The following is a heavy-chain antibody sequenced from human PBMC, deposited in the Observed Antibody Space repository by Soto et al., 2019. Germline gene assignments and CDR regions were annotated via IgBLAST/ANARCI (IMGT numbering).Heavy chain of an antibody. CDR2: ISYSGNT. J-gene: IGHJ4*02. D-gene: IGHD2-8*01. Sequence: LVTLSLTSPFSDGSVVNFDWSWLLQTPGKGLEWIGYISYSGNTNYNPSLKSRVSISVDTSKNQLSLNLTSVTAADTAVYYCARAPMVLSRSYFDSWGQGTPVTVSS. CDR1: DGSVVNFD. V-gene: IGHV4-59*02. CDR3: ARAPMVLSRSYFDS.